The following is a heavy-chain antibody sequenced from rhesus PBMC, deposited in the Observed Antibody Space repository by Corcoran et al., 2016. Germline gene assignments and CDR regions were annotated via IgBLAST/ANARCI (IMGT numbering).Heavy chain of an antibody. V-gene: IGHV4-173*01. CDR3: ARRCYSNWLFDY. J-gene: IGHJ4*01. D-gene: IGHD6-13*01. CDR1: GGAISSNY. Sequence: QVQLQESGPGLVKPSETLSLTCAVSGGAISSNYWSWIRQPPGKGVDWIGRVSGRGGSPDYNPSLKCRVPISTDPSKNQFSLKLRSVTAADTAVYYCARRCYSNWLFDYWGQGVLVTVSS. CDR2: VSGRGGSP.